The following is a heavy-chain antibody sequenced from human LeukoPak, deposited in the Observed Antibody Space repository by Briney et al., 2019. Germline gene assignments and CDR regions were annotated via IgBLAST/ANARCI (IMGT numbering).Heavy chain of an antibody. V-gene: IGHV3-11*01. Sequence: GGSLRLSCAASGFTFSDYDMSWIRQAPGKGLEWVSYISSSGSNISYAGSVKGRLTISRDNAKNSLYLQMNSLRAEDTAVYYCARDGAVSLYYFYAMDVWGQGTTVTVAS. CDR2: ISSSGSNI. CDR1: GFTFSDYD. D-gene: IGHD3-16*01. CDR3: ARDGAVSLYYFYAMDV. J-gene: IGHJ6*02.